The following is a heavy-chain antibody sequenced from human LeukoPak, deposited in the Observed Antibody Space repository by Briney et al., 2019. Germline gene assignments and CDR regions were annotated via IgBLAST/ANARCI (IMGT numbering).Heavy chain of an antibody. Sequence: GGSLRLSCAVSGFTFSGFWMSWSRQAPGKGLEWVASINSDGSEGYYADVVKGRFTISRDNAKNSLYLQMNSLRAEDTAVYYCARDGYYYDSSGYTLDYWGQGTLVTVSS. V-gene: IGHV3-7*01. CDR2: INSDGSEG. CDR1: GFTFSGFW. D-gene: IGHD3-22*01. J-gene: IGHJ4*02. CDR3: ARDGYYYDSSGYTLDY.